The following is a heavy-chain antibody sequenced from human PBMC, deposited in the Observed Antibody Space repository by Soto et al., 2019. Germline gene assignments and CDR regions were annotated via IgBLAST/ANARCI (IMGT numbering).Heavy chain of an antibody. J-gene: IGHJ4*02. D-gene: IGHD3-10*01. CDR3: TSDRYPRFYHGSGSYPYY. V-gene: IGHV3-7*03. Sequence: AGGSLRLSCAASGFTFSSFWMSWVRQAPGKGLEWVANIKTDGSETHYVDSVKGRFIISRDNPKTSLFLQMNSLRVEDTAVYFCTSDRYPRFYHGSGSYPYYWGQGTPVTVSS. CDR1: GFTFSSFW. CDR2: IKTDGSET.